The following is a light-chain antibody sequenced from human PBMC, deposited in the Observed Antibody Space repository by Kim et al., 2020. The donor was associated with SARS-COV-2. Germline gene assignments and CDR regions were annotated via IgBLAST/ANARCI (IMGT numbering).Light chain of an antibody. CDR2: DDS. CDR1: KIGSKS. CDR3: QVWDSSSDHVV. J-gene: IGLJ2*01. V-gene: IGLV3-21*03. Sequence: APGKTARMTCGGNKIGSKSVHWYQQKPGQAPVLVVYDDSDRPSGIPERFSGSNSGNTATLTISRVEAGDEADYYCQVWDSSSDHVVFGGGTQLTVL.